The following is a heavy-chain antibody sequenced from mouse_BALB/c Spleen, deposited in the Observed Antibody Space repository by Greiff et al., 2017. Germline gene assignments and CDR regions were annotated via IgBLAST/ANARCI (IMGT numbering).Heavy chain of an antibody. CDR1: GYTFTSYW. Sequence: EVQLQQSGTVLARPGASVKMSCKASGYTFTSYWMHWVKQRPGQGLEWIGAIYPGNSDTSYNQKFKGKAKLTAVTSTSTAYMELSSLTNEDSAVYYCTNEAYGNYYAMDYWGQGTSVTVSS. D-gene: IGHD2-10*02. J-gene: IGHJ4*01. CDR3: TNEAYGNYYAMDY. V-gene: IGHV1-5*01. CDR2: IYPGNSDT.